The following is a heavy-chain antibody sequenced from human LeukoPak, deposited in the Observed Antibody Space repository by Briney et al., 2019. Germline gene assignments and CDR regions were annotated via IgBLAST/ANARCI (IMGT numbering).Heavy chain of an antibody. CDR3: ARDSEPLAAAGTDFDY. CDR2: ISGNGGRT. Sequence: GGSLRLSCAASGFTFSSCAMSWVRQAPGKGLEWVSAISGNGGRTYYADSVKGRFTISRDNSKNTLYLQMNSLRAEDTAVYYCARDSEPLAAAGTDFDYWGQGTLVTVSS. J-gene: IGHJ4*02. CDR1: GFTFSSCA. D-gene: IGHD6-13*01. V-gene: IGHV3-23*01.